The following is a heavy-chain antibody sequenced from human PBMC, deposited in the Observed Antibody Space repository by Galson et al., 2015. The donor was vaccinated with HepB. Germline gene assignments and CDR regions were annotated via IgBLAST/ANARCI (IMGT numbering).Heavy chain of an antibody. CDR1: GGTFSSYA. Sequence: SVKVSCKASGGTFSSYAISWVRQAPGQGLEWMGGIIPIFGTANYAQKFQGRVTITADESTSTAYMELSSLRSEDPAVYYCASPGKDTAMVTAVYYGMDVWGQGTTVTVSS. J-gene: IGHJ6*02. V-gene: IGHV1-69*13. CDR2: IIPIFGTA. D-gene: IGHD5-18*01. CDR3: ASPGKDTAMVTAVYYGMDV.